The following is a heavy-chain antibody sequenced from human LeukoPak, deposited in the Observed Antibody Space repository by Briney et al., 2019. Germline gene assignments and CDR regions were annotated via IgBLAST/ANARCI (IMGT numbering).Heavy chain of an antibody. Sequence: PSETLSLTCTVSGGSISSYYWSWIRQPPGKGLEWIGYIHHSGSTYYNPSLKSRVIISVDTSKNQFSLKLNSVTAADTAVYYCASYGSGSYRFDPWGQGTLVTVSS. CDR1: GGSISSYY. CDR3: ASYGSGSYRFDP. D-gene: IGHD3-10*01. J-gene: IGHJ5*02. V-gene: IGHV4-59*06. CDR2: IHHSGST.